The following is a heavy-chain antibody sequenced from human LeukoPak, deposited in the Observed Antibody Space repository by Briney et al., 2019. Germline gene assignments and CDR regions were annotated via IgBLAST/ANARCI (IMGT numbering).Heavy chain of an antibody. V-gene: IGHV3-66*02. J-gene: IGHJ4*02. Sequence: PGESLTLSCAASGFTVSSNYMNWVRPPPGKVLEWVSVPYIAGNTFYAASVKGRFPISRDNSKNTLYLQMNSLRPEDTAVYYCARAREYLAIDYWGQGTLVTVSS. D-gene: IGHD2/OR15-2a*01. CDR2: PYIAGNT. CDR1: GFTVSSNY. CDR3: ARAREYLAIDY.